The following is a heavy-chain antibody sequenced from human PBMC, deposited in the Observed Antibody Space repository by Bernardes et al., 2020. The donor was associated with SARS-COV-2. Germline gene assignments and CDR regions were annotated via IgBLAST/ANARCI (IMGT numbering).Heavy chain of an antibody. CDR3: ARVVSGPNVGTDAFAV. V-gene: IGHV3-30-3*01. J-gene: IGHJ3*01. CDR1: GFTFSSYA. CDR2: ISYDGSNK. D-gene: IGHD6-19*01. Sequence: GGSLRLSCAASGFTFSSYAMHWVRQAPGKGLEWVAVISYDGSNKYYADSVKGRFTVARDNSKNILYLQMSSLRAEDTAVYYCARVVSGPNVGTDAFAVWGRGTMVHVSS.